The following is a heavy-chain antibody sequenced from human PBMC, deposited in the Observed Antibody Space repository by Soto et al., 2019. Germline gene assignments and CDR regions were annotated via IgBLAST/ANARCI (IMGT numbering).Heavy chain of an antibody. CDR1: GFTVSNNY. J-gene: IGHJ4*02. CDR2: IYSGGYT. V-gene: IGHV3-53*01. CDR3: GTPAGGGGY. D-gene: IGHD3-10*01. Sequence: EVQLVESGGGLIQPGGSLRLSCAVSGFTVSNNYMSWVRQAPGKGLEGVSVIYSGGYTAYGDSVKGRFTISRDNSKNTIFLQRNTQRADAPAVYFWGTPAGGGGYWGQGTLVTVSS.